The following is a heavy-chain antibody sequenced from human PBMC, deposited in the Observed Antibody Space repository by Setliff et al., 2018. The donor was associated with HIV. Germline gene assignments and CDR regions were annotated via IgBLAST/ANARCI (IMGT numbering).Heavy chain of an antibody. Sequence: GGSLRLSCAASGFTFSSYSMNWVRQAPGKGLGWVSFISPSGTYIHYADSVKCRFTISRDNSKNMVYLQMNSLRVDDTAVYYCARSPAVTMALFFDYRGQGTPVTVSS. CDR2: ISPSGTYI. V-gene: IGHV3-21*01. J-gene: IGHJ4*02. CDR3: ARSPAVTMALFFDY. D-gene: IGHD4-17*01. CDR1: GFTFSSYS.